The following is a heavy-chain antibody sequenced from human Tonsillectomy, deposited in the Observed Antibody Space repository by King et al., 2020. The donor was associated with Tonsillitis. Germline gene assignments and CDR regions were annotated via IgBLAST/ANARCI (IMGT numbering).Heavy chain of an antibody. D-gene: IGHD6-13*01. V-gene: IGHV3-7*01. J-gene: IGHJ4*02. Sequence: VQLVESGGGLVQPGGSLRLSCAASGFTFSSYSMSWVRQAPGKGLEWVASIKQDESEKYYVESVKGRFTISRDNAKNSLYLQMNSLRAVDTALYYCARTKTYSTSWGYWGQGTLVTVSA. CDR3: ARTKTYSTSWGY. CDR1: GFTFSSYS. CDR2: IKQDESEK.